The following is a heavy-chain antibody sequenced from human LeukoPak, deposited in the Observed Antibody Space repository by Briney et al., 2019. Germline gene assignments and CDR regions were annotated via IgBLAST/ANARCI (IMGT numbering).Heavy chain of an antibody. J-gene: IGHJ3*02. Sequence: PSETLSLTCTVSGGSISSSSYYWAWIRQPPGKGLEWIGSIYYSGNTYYKSSLKSRVTIAVDTSKNQFSLKLNSVTAADTAVYYCAGESYYDSSGYSHDAFDIWGQGTMVTVSS. CDR2: IYYSGNT. CDR1: GGSISSSSYY. D-gene: IGHD3-22*01. V-gene: IGHV4-39*07. CDR3: AGESYYDSSGYSHDAFDI.